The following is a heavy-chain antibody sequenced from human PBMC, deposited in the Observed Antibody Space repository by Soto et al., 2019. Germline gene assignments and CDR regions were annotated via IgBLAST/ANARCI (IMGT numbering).Heavy chain of an antibody. CDR3: ARESSSFSSFDT. CDR1: VASITGDC. J-gene: IGHJ4*02. D-gene: IGHD6-6*01. Sequence: SETRSLSCSVSVASITGDCWSWIRQPAGLGREWIGRIHTGGSPVYSPSLKSRVTMSVDTSKTHFSLTLTSVTAADTAVYFCARESSSFSSFDTLGQGTPVTVS. V-gene: IGHV4-4*07. CDR2: IHTGGSP.